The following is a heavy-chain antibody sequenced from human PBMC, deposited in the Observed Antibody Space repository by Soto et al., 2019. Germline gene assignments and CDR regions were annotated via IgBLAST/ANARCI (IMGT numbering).Heavy chain of an antibody. V-gene: IGHV4-61*01. Sequence: QVQLQESGPGLVKPSETLSLTCTVSGVSVSSGSFYWAWIRQPPGQGLEWLGFGSYTGTTNYKPSLNSRVTISVDTSRSQISLKVSSLTAADTAVYYCARGATVTQYDYWGQGTLVTVSS. D-gene: IGHD4-17*01. J-gene: IGHJ4*02. CDR2: GSYTGTT. CDR3: ARGATVTQYDY. CDR1: GVSVSSGSFY.